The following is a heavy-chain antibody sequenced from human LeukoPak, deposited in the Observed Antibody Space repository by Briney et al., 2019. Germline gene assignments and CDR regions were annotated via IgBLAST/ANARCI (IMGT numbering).Heavy chain of an antibody. Sequence: ASVKVSCKASGYTFTSYDINWVRQATGQGLEWMGWINPNSGGTNYAQKFQGRVTMTRDTSISTAYMELSRLRSDDTAVYYCARDRATVTGPFDYWGQGTLVTVSS. V-gene: IGHV1-2*02. CDR1: GYTFTSYD. CDR3: ARDRATVTGPFDY. CDR2: INPNSGGT. J-gene: IGHJ4*02. D-gene: IGHD4-17*01.